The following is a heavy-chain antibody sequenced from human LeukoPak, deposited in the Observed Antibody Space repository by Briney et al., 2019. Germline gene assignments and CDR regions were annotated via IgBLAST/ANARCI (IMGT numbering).Heavy chain of an antibody. CDR3: ARDRTRLGDWFDP. J-gene: IGHJ5*02. Sequence: SQTLSLTCALSGDSFSSNSVAWNWIRQSPSRGLEWLGRTYYRSKWYNDYSVSVKSRITFKPDRSKNQISLQLNSVTPEDTAVYYCARDRTRLGDWFDPWGQGTLVTVSS. CDR2: TYYRSKWYN. V-gene: IGHV6-1*01. CDR1: GDSFSSNSVA. D-gene: IGHD7-27*01.